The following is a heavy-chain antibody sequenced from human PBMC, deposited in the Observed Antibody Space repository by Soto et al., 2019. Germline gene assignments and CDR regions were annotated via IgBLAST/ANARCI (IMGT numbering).Heavy chain of an antibody. Sequence: SETLSLTCAVYGGSFSGYYWSWIRQPPGKGLEWIGEINHSGSTNYNPSLKSRVTISVDTSKNQFSLKLSSVTAADTAVYYCARGRKWLSKGMDVWGQGTTVTVSS. D-gene: IGHD3-16*02. CDR3: ARGRKWLSKGMDV. CDR2: INHSGST. V-gene: IGHV4-34*01. J-gene: IGHJ6*02. CDR1: GGSFSGYY.